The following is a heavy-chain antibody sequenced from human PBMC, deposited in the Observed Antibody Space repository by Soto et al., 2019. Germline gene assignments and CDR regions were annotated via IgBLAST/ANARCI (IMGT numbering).Heavy chain of an antibody. Sequence: KPSETLSLTCTVSGGSISSYYWSWIRQPPGKGLEWIGYIYYSGSTNYNPSLKSRVTISVDTSKNQFSLKLSSVTAADTAVYYCARAGGYCSGGSCYLFDYWGQGTLVTVSS. CDR1: GGSISSYY. CDR3: ARAGGYCSGGSCYLFDY. CDR2: IYYSGST. J-gene: IGHJ4*02. V-gene: IGHV4-59*01. D-gene: IGHD2-15*01.